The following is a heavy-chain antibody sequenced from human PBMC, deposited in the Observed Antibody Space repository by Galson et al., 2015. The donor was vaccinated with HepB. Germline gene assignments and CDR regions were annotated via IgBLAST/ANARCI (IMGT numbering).Heavy chain of an antibody. V-gene: IGHV3-64D*06. CDR2: ISSNGGST. CDR3: VKRDSEWGDV. D-gene: IGHD2-15*01. Sequence: SLRLSCAASGFTFSSYAMHWVRQAPGKGLEYVSAISSNGGSTYYADSVKGRFTISRDNSKNTLYLQMSSLRAEDTAVYYCVKRDSEWGDVWGKGTTVTVSS. J-gene: IGHJ6*04. CDR1: GFTFSSYA.